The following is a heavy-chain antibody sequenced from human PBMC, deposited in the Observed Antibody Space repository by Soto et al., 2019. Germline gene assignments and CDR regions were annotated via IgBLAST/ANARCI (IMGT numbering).Heavy chain of an antibody. D-gene: IGHD4-4*01. V-gene: IGHV1-3*01. CDR1: GYTFTSYA. CDR2: INAGNGNT. J-gene: IGHJ4*02. CDR3: ARYDYNGYYFDY. Sequence: ASVKVSCKASGYTFTSYAMHWVRQAPGQRLEWMGWINAGNGNTKYSQKFQGSVTITRDTSASTAYMELSSLRSEDTAVYYCARYDYNGYYFDYWGQGTLVTVSS.